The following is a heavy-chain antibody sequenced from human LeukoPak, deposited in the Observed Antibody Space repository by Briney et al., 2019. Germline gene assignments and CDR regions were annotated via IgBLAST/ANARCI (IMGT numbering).Heavy chain of an antibody. J-gene: IGHJ4*02. V-gene: IGHV3-15*01. CDR2: IKSKTDGGTT. CDR1: GFTFSNAW. CDR3: TRDYDILTGYHFD. Sequence: GGSLRLSCAASGFTFSNAWMSWVRQAPGKGLEWVGRIKSKTDGGTTDYAAPVKGRFTISRDDSKNTLYLQMNSLKTEDTAVYYCTRDYDILTGYHFDWGQGTLVTVSS. D-gene: IGHD3-9*01.